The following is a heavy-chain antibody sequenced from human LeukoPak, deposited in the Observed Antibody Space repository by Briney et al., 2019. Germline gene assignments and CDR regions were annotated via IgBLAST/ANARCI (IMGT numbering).Heavy chain of an antibody. CDR3: AREYLKYYDFWSGYTY. CDR2: INWNGGST. CDR1: GFTFDDYG. J-gene: IGHJ4*02. V-gene: IGHV3-20*04. D-gene: IGHD3-3*01. Sequence: GGSLRLSCAAPGFTFDDYGMSWVRQAPGKGLEWVSGINWNGGSTGYADSVKGRFTISRDNAKNSLYLQTNSLRAEDTALYYCAREYLKYYDFWSGYTYWGQGTLVTVSP.